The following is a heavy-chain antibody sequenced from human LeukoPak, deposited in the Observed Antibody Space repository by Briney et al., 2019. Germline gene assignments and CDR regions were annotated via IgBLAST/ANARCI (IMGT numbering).Heavy chain of an antibody. CDR2: ISSSGFTM. J-gene: IGHJ4*02. V-gene: IGHV3-48*03. CDR3: ARVEDYDILTGFDY. CDR1: GFTFSSYE. Sequence: GGSLRLSCVASGFTFSSYEMNWVRQAPGKGLEWVSYISSSGFTMYYADSVKGRFTISRDNAKNSLYLQMNSLRAEDTAVYYCARVEDYDILTGFDYWGQGTLVTVSS. D-gene: IGHD3-9*01.